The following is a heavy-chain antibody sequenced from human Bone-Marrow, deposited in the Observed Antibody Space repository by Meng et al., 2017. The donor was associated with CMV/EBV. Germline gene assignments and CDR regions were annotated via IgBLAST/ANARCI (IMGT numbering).Heavy chain of an antibody. D-gene: IGHD5-18*01. V-gene: IGHV3-11*01. J-gene: IGHJ4*02. Sequence: GESLKISCAASGFTFSDYYMSWIRQAPGKGLEWVSYISSSGSTIYYADSVKGRFTISRDNAKNSLYPQMNSLRAEDTAVYYCARDTAMVRSLDYWGQGTLVTVSS. CDR2: ISSSGSTI. CDR1: GFTFSDYY. CDR3: ARDTAMVRSLDY.